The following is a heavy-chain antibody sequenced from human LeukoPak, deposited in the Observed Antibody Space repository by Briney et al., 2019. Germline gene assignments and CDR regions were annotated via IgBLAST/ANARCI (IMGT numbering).Heavy chain of an antibody. CDR1: GGSISSSSYY. Sequence: PSETLSLTCTVSGGSISSSSYYWGWIRQPPGKGLEWIGSIYYSGSTYYNPSLKSRVTISVDTSKNQFSLNLSSVTAADTAVYYCARGRDGYNQPGVDYWGQGTRVTVSS. CDR2: IYYSGST. J-gene: IGHJ4*02. D-gene: IGHD5-24*01. V-gene: IGHV4-39*07. CDR3: ARGRDGYNQPGVDY.